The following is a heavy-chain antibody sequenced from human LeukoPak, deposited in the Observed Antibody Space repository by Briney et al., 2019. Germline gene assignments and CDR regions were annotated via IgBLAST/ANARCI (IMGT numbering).Heavy chain of an antibody. Sequence: GGSLRLSCAVSGFTFSTYWMNWVRQAPGKGLEWVANIKQDGSEKYYVDSVKGRFTISRDNAKKSLYLQMNSLKVEDTAIYYCARDNWVDCWGQGTLVTVSS. CDR2: IKQDGSEK. CDR1: GFTFSTYW. J-gene: IGHJ5*01. CDR3: ARDNWVDC. V-gene: IGHV3-7*03.